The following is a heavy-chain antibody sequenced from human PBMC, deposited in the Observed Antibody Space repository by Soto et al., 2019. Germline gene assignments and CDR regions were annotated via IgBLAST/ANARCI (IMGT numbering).Heavy chain of an antibody. CDR2: INPNSGNT. V-gene: IGHV1-8*01. CDR1: GYSFTGYD. D-gene: IGHD3-10*01. Sequence: ASVKVSCKASGYSFTGYDVHWVRQAAGQGLEWMGWINPNSGNTGHAEKFQGRVTMTRNISMSTDYMELTSLRSEDTAVYYCAGADGSSHDAFEVWGQGTMVTVSS. J-gene: IGHJ3*01. CDR3: AGADGSSHDAFEV.